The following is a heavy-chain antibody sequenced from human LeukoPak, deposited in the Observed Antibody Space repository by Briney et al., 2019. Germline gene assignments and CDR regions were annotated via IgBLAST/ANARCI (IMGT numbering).Heavy chain of an antibody. Sequence: GASVKVSCKASGGTFSSYAISWVRQAPGQGLEWMGGIIPIFGTANYAQKFQGRVTITTDESTSTAYMELSSLRSEDTAVYYCARDNGDRYCSSTSCYSRLYYFDYWGQGTLVTVSS. J-gene: IGHJ4*02. D-gene: IGHD2-2*01. CDR1: GGTFSSYA. CDR3: ARDNGDRYCSSTSCYSRLYYFDY. CDR2: IIPIFGTA. V-gene: IGHV1-69*05.